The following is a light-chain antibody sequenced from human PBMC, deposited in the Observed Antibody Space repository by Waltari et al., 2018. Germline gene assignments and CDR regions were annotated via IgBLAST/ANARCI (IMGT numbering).Light chain of an antibody. CDR2: DVS. CDR1: SIDVDGYNY. Sequence: QSALTQPASVSGSPGQSITISCTGTSIDVDGYNYVSWYQQHPGRAPKLIIYDVSLRPSEVSNRFSGSKSGNTASLTISGLQGEDEGDYYCSSYTTSSTLDFGTGTEVTVL. J-gene: IGLJ1*01. CDR3: SSYTTSSTLD. V-gene: IGLV2-14*03.